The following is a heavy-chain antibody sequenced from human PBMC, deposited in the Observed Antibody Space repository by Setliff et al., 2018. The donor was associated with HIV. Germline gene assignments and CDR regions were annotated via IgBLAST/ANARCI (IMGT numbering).Heavy chain of an antibody. CDR3: ARRRETIVVVIGIPNWYFDL. D-gene: IGHD2-21*01. V-gene: IGHV4-38-2*01. J-gene: IGHJ2*01. Sequence: SETLSLTCAVSGYSISSGYYWGWIRQPPGKGLEWIGSIYHSGSTYYNPSLKSRVTISVDTSKNQFSLKLSSVTAADSAVYYCARRRETIVVVIGIPNWYFDLWGRGTLVTVSS. CDR1: GYSISSGYY. CDR2: IYHSGST.